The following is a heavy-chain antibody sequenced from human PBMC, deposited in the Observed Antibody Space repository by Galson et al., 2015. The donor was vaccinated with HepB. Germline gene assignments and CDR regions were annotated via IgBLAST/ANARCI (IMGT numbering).Heavy chain of an antibody. J-gene: IGHJ4*02. CDR3: ARDHSRYCSSTSCYAFDY. CDR1: GDSVSSNSAA. Sequence: CAISGDSVSSNSAAWNWIRQSPSRGLEWLGRTYYRSKWYNDYAVSVKSRITINPDTSKNQFSLQLNSVTPEDTAVYYCARDHSRYCSSTSCYAFDYWGQGTLVTVSS. CDR2: TYYRSKWYN. D-gene: IGHD2-2*01. V-gene: IGHV6-1*01.